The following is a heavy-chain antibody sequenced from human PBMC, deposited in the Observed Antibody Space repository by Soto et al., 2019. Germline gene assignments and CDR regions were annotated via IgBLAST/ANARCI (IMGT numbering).Heavy chain of an antibody. Sequence: QVQLQQWGAGLLKPSETLSLTCAVYGGSFSGYYWSWIRQPRGKGLEWIGEINHSGSTNYNPSLKSRVTISVDTSKNQFSLKLSSVTAADTAVYYCATSFGGDYSNYVDYWGQGTLVTVSS. D-gene: IGHD4-4*01. CDR1: GGSFSGYY. J-gene: IGHJ4*02. CDR3: ATSFGGDYSNYVDY. CDR2: INHSGST. V-gene: IGHV4-34*01.